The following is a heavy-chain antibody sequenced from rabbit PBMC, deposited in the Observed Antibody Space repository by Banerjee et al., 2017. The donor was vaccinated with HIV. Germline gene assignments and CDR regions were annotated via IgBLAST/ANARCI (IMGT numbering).Heavy chain of an antibody. CDR2: IYTGSSGST. D-gene: IGHD4-1*01. CDR1: GFSFSSGYW. CDR3: ARDLAGVIGWNFNL. J-gene: IGHJ4*01. Sequence: QEQLKETGGGLVQPGGSLTLTCTASGFSFSSGYWMCWVRQAPGKGLEWIACIYTGSSGSTWYASWAKGRFTISKTSSTTVTLQMTSLTAADTATYFCARDLAGVIGWNFNLWGQGTLVTVS. V-gene: IGHV1S45*01.